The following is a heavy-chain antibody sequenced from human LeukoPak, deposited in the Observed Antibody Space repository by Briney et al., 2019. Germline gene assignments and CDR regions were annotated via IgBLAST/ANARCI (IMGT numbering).Heavy chain of an antibody. V-gene: IGHV3-7*03. CDR2: IKQDGSEK. CDR3: ARVRDSSSWYRRWFDP. D-gene: IGHD6-13*01. J-gene: IGHJ5*02. CDR1: GFTFSSFW. Sequence: GGSLRLSCAPPGFTFSSFWMTSVRPAPGEGLEWVANIKQDGSEKYYVDSVKGRFTISRDNAKNSLYLQMNSLRAEDTALYHCARVRDSSSWYRRWFDPWGQGTLVTVSS.